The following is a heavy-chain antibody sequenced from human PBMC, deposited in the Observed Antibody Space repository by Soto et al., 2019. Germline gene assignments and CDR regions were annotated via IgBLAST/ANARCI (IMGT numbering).Heavy chain of an antibody. CDR3: ARHVGYQLPYNPSIQFDY. CDR2: IYYSGTT. Sequence: SETLSLTCTVSGGSISSSTYYWGWIRQPPGKGLEWIGSIYYSGTTYYNPSLKSRVTISVDTSKSQFSLKLSSVTAADTAVYYCARHVGYQLPYNPSIQFDYWGQGTQVTVSS. D-gene: IGHD2-2*01. CDR1: GGSISSSTYY. V-gene: IGHV4-39*01. J-gene: IGHJ4*02.